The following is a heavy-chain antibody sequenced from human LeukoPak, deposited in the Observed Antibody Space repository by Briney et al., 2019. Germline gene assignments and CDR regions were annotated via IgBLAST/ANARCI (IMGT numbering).Heavy chain of an antibody. V-gene: IGHV1-2*02. CDR1: GYTFTGYY. J-gene: IGHJ5*02. CDR2: INPNSGGT. Sequence: ASVKVSCKASGYTFTGYYMHWVRQAPGQGLEWMGWINPNSGGTNYAQKFQGRVTMTRDTPISTAYMELSRLRSDDTAVYYCARASTIVGAMSFFWFDPWGQGTLVTVSS. D-gene: IGHD1-26*01. CDR3: ARASTIVGAMSFFWFDP.